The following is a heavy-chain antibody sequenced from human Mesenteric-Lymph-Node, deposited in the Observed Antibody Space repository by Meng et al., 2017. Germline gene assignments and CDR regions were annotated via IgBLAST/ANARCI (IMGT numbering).Heavy chain of an antibody. V-gene: IGHV3-74*01. CDR2: INSGRSTT. Sequence: GESLKISCAAYGFTFSNYWMHWVRQAPGKGLVWVSRINSGRSTTSYADSVKGRFTISRDNAKNTLYLQMNSLRAEDTAVYYCARVIPRRAAQIDYWGQGTLVTVSS. D-gene: IGHD3-16*01. CDR1: GFTFSNYW. J-gene: IGHJ4*02. CDR3: ARVIPRRAAQIDY.